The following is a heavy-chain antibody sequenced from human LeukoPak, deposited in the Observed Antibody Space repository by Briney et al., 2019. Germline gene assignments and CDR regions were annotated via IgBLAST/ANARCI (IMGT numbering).Heavy chain of an antibody. D-gene: IGHD4-17*01. CDR1: GFTFSSYG. V-gene: IGHV3-33*01. J-gene: IGHJ4*02. Sequence: GGSLRLSCAASGFTFSSYGMHWVRQAPGKGPEWVAVIWYDGSNKYYADSVKGRFTISRDNSKNTLYLQMNSLRAEDTAVYYCARDSRRGLQDLDYWGQGTLVTVSS. CDR3: ARDSRRGLQDLDY. CDR2: IWYDGSNK.